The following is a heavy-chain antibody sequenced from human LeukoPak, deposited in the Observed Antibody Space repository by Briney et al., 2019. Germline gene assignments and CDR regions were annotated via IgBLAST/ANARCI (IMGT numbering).Heavy chain of an antibody. CDR3: AKAKYSSGWSGGDY. CDR2: ISYDGSNK. CDR1: GFTFSSYG. D-gene: IGHD6-19*01. Sequence: GRSLRLSCAASGFTFSSYGMHWVRQAPGKGLEWVAVISYDGSNKYYADSVKGRFTISRDNSKNTLYLQMNSLRAEDTDGYHCAKAKYSSGWSGGDYWGQGTLVTVSS. J-gene: IGHJ4*02. V-gene: IGHV3-30*18.